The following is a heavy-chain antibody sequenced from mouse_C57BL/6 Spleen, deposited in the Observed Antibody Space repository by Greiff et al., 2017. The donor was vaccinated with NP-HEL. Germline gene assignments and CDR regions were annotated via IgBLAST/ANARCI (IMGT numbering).Heavy chain of an antibody. V-gene: IGHV1-7*01. Sequence: QVQLQQSGAELAKPGASVKLSCKASGYTFTSYWMHWVKQRPGQGLEWIGYINPSSGYTKYNQKFKDKATLTADKSSSTAYMQLSSLTYENSAVYYCARGDSSGSAWCAYWGQGTLVTVSA. CDR1: GYTFTSYW. J-gene: IGHJ3*01. CDR2: INPSSGYT. CDR3: ARGDSSGSAWCAY. D-gene: IGHD3-2*02.